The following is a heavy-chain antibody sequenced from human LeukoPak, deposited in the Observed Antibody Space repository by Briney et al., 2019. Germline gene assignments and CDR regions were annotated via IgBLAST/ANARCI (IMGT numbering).Heavy chain of an antibody. D-gene: IGHD3-16*01. J-gene: IGHJ5*02. CDR3: AGGGAGNWFDP. Sequence: GGSLRLSCAASGFTFSSYDMHWVRQATGKGLEWVSAIGTAGDTYYPGSVKGRFTISRENAKNSLYLQMNSLRAEDTAVYYCAGGGAGNWFDPWGQGTLVTVSS. V-gene: IGHV3-13*01. CDR1: GFTFSSYD. CDR2: IGTAGDT.